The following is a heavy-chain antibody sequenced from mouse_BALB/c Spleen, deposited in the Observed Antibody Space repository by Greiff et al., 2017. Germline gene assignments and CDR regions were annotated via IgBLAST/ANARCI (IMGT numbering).Heavy chain of an antibody. CDR3: ARIWYDRAMDY. V-gene: IGHV1-7*01. CDR2: INPSTGYT. Sequence: QVQLQQSGAELAKPGASVKMSCKASGYTFTSYWMHWVKQRPGQGLEWIGYINPSTGYTEYNQKFKDKATLTADKSSSTAYMQLSSLTSEDSAVYYCARIWYDRAMDYWGQGTSVTVSS. D-gene: IGHD2-14*01. CDR1: GYTFTSYW. J-gene: IGHJ4*01.